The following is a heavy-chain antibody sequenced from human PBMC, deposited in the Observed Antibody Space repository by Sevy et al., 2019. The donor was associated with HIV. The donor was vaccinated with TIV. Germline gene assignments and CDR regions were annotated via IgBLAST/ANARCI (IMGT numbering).Heavy chain of an antibody. CDR2: MNPNSGNT. V-gene: IGHV1-8*01. CDR3: ARGGVLWFGEFHRGYDYYYGMDV. CDR1: GYTFTSYD. D-gene: IGHD3-10*01. J-gene: IGHJ6*02. Sequence: ASVKVSCKVSGYTFTSYDINWVRQATGQGLEWMGWMNPNSGNTGYAQKFQGRVTMTRNTSISTAYMELSSLRSEDTAVYYCARGGVLWFGEFHRGYDYYYGMDVWGQGTTVTVSS.